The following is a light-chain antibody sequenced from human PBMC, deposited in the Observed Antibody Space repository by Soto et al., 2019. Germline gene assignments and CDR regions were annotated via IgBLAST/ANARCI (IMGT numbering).Light chain of an antibody. J-gene: IGKJ1*01. CDR1: QSISSW. CDR2: KAS. CDR3: QQYNSYWT. V-gene: IGKV1-5*03. Sequence: DIQMTQSPSTLSASVGDRVTITCRASQSISSWLAWYQQKPGKAPKLLIYKASSLESGVPSRFSGSGSGTEFTLTISSLQPDDFATYYCQQYNSYWTFGQ.